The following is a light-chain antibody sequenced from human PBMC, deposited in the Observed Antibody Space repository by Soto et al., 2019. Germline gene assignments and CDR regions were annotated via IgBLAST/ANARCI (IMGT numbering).Light chain of an antibody. Sequence: EIVMTQSPATLSVSPGGSATLSCRASQHFSSNFAWYRQKPGQAHTLLIYRASTRATGIPARFSGSGSGTEFTLTISSLQAEEFAVYYCQQYNNWPYTFGQGTKLESK. J-gene: IGKJ2*01. CDR1: QHFSSN. V-gene: IGKV3-15*01. CDR3: QQYNNWPYT. CDR2: RAS.